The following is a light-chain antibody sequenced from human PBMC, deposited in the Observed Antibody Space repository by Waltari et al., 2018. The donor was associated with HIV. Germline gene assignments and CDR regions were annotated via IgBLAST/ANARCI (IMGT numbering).Light chain of an antibody. CDR3: CSYAGSSNWV. CDR2: EGI. J-gene: IGLJ3*02. Sequence: QSALTQPASVSGSPGQSITLSCTGRRSDVGSYTLVSWYQQHPGKAPKLMIYEGIKRPSGVSNRFSGSKSGNTASLTISGLQAEDEADYYCCSYAGSSNWVFGGGTKLTVL. CDR1: RSDVGSYTL. V-gene: IGLV2-23*01.